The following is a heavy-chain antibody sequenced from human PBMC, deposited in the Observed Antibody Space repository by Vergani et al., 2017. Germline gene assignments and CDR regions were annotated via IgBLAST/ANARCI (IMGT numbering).Heavy chain of an antibody. CDR1: GGSLSSYY. CDR2: IYYTGST. Sequence: QVQLQESGPGLVKPSETLSLTCTVSGGSLSSYYWSWIRQPPGKGLEWIGYIYYTGSTNYNPSLKSRVTMSVDTSKDQFSPKLSSVTAADTAVYYCARDQRVVADDDYYYYMDVWGKGTTVTVSS. J-gene: IGHJ6*03. CDR3: ARDQRVVADDDYYYYMDV. V-gene: IGHV4-59*01. D-gene: IGHD2-15*01.